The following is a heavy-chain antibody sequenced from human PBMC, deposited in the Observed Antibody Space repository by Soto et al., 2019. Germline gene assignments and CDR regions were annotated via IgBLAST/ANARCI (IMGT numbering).Heavy chain of an antibody. Sequence: PSETLSRTCTVSGASISNYYWSWIRLSPGKGLEWIGYTHYSGSTGCTPSLKSRVTISVDTSKNQFSLRLSSVTAADTAVYYCASRWGEVHHLGGLNRIAVAGPSYYYYGMDVWGQGTTVT. CDR3: ASRWGEVHHLGGLNRIAVAGPSYYYYGMDV. CDR2: THYSGST. J-gene: IGHJ6*02. V-gene: IGHV4-59*08. D-gene: IGHD6-19*01. CDR1: GASISNYY.